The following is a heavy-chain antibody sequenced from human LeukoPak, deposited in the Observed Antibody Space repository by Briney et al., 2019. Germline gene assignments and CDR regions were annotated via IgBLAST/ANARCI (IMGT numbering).Heavy chain of an antibody. D-gene: IGHD2-15*01. CDR1: GYTFTGYY. CDR2: INPNSGGT. J-gene: IGHJ5*02. V-gene: IGHV1-2*04. CDR3: ARGGCSGGSCYGGFWFDP. Sequence: ASVKVSCKASGYTFTGYYMHWVRQAPGQGLEWMGWINPNSGGTNYAQKFQGWVTMTRDTSISTAYMELSRLRSDDTAVHYCARGGCSGGSCYGGFWFDPWGQGTLVTVSS.